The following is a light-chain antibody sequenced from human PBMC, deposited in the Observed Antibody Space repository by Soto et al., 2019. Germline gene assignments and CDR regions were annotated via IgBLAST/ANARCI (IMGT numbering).Light chain of an antibody. CDR2: GAS. V-gene: IGKV1-33*01. J-gene: IGKJ5*01. Sequence: DIQMTQSPSSLSASVGDRVTITCRASQGISTYLNWYQQTPGKAPKLLIYGASNLETGVPSRFSGSGSGTDFTFTISSLQPEDIATYFCQQYDNVFTFGQGTRLEI. CDR3: QQYDNVFT. CDR1: QGISTY.